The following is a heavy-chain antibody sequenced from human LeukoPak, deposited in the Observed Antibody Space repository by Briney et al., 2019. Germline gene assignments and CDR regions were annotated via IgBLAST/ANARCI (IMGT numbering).Heavy chain of an antibody. J-gene: IGHJ4*02. D-gene: IGHD3-10*01. CDR1: GGSISSYY. CDR3: ASGWGGSGSYPKVY. Sequence: PSETLSLTCTVSGGSISSYYWSWIRQPPGKGLEWIGYIYYSGSTNYNPSLKSRVTISVDTSKNQFSLKLSSVTAADTAVYYCASGWGGSGSYPKVYWGQGTLVTVSS. V-gene: IGHV4-59*08. CDR2: IYYSGST.